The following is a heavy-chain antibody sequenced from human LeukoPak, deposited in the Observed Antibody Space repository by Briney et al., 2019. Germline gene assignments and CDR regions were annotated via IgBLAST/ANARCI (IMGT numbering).Heavy chain of an antibody. J-gene: IGHJ5*02. D-gene: IGHD6-13*01. Sequence: PGGSLRLSCAASGFNFWYFRMQWVPQAPGKGLEWVAFIQYDGSQGIYADSVKGRFTISRDNCRTTLYLQMHSLRIEDTAVFYCVKGGSSSHNWFDPGGQGILVTVSS. CDR1: GFNFWYFR. CDR3: VKGGSSSHNWFDP. CDR2: IQYDGSQG. V-gene: IGHV3-30*02.